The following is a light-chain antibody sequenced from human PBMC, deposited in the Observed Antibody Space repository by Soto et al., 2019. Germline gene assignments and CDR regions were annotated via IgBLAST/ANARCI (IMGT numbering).Light chain of an antibody. V-gene: IGKV3D-20*02. CDR2: SGY. J-gene: IGKJ1*01. CDR1: QSVTSGY. CDR3: QQRYSWLRV. Sequence: EIVLTQSPGTLSLSPGERATLSCRDSQSVTSGYLAWYPSTPGQSPRLVVYSGYKRYPGIPDRVSGSGSGTDVTLTISSLESDDFAIYYGQQRYSWLRVFGPGTKVDIK.